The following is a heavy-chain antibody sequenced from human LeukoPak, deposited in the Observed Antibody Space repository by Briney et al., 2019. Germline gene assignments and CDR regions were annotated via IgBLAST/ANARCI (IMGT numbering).Heavy chain of an antibody. D-gene: IGHD5-18*01. CDR2: IIPIFGTA. V-gene: IGHV1-69*13. CDR3: ARHGGYSYGSPLDY. J-gene: IGHJ4*02. Sequence: SVKVSCKASGYRITSYYMHWVRQAPGQGLEWMGGIIPIFGTANYAQKFQGRVTITADESTSTAYMELSSLRSEDTAVYYCARHGGYSYGSPLDYWGQGTLVTVSS. CDR1: GYRITSYY.